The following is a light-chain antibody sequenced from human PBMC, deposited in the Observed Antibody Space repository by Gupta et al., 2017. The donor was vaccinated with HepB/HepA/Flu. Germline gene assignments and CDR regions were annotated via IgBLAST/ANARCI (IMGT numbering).Light chain of an antibody. Sequence: DIVLTQSPGTLSLSPGERATLSCRASQSISTIYVAWYQQHPAQAPRLLSHGAYNRATSIPDWCGGSEGGKVFTPTISRVQHEDVAVYYWQQYNWAPLTFGHGTKVDIK. V-gene: IGKV3-20*01. CDR1: QSISTIY. CDR2: GAY. J-gene: IGKJ3*01. CDR3: QQYNWAPLT.